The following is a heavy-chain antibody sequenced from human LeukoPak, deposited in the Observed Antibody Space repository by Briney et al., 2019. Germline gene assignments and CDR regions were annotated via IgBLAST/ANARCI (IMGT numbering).Heavy chain of an antibody. CDR2: ISYDGSNK. J-gene: IGHJ4*02. CDR1: GFTFSSYA. D-gene: IGHD1-26*01. Sequence: GGSLRLSCAASGFTFSSYAMHWVRQAPGKGLEWVAVISYDGSNKYYADSVKGRFTISRDNSKNTLYLQMNSLRAEDTAVYYCARGEWELPPYYFDYWGQGTLVTVSS. CDR3: ARGEWELPPYYFDY. V-gene: IGHV3-30-3*01.